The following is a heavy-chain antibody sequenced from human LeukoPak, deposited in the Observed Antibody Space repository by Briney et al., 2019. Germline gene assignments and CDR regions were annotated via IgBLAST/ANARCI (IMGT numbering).Heavy chain of an antibody. Sequence: GGSLRLSCAASGFTFSSYGMHWVRQAPGKGLEWVAVISYDGSNKYYADSVKGRFTISRDNSKNTLYLQMNSLRAEDTAVYYCAKNLDTAMAPLLFDYWGQGTLVTVSS. J-gene: IGHJ4*02. V-gene: IGHV3-30*18. CDR3: AKNLDTAMAPLLFDY. D-gene: IGHD5-18*01. CDR1: GFTFSSYG. CDR2: ISYDGSNK.